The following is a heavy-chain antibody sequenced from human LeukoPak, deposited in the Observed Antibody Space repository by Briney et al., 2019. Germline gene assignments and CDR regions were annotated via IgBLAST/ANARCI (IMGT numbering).Heavy chain of an antibody. CDR1: RFTFSSYG. Sequence: GGSLRLSCAASRFTFSSYGMHWVRQAPGKGLEWVAVISYDGSNKYYADSVKGRFTISRDNSKNTLYLQMNSLRAEDTAVYYCAKDGRVERGDGYQPYGYWGQGTLVTVSS. J-gene: IGHJ4*02. CDR2: ISYDGSNK. V-gene: IGHV3-30*18. CDR3: AKDGRVERGDGYQPYGY. D-gene: IGHD5-24*01.